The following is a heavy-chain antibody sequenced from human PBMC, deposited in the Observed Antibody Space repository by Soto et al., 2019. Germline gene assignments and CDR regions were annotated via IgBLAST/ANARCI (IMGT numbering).Heavy chain of an antibody. D-gene: IGHD2-15*01. CDR3: ARDLTRYCSGGSCYRAFDP. CDR2: IWYDGSNK. CDR1: GFTFSSYG. Sequence: QVQLVESGGGVVQPGRSLRLSCAASGFTFSSYGMHWVRQAPGKGLEWVAVIWYDGSNKYYADSVKGRFTISRDNSKNTLYLQMNSLRAEDTAVYYCARDLTRYCSGGSCYRAFDPWGQGTLVTVSS. J-gene: IGHJ5*02. V-gene: IGHV3-33*01.